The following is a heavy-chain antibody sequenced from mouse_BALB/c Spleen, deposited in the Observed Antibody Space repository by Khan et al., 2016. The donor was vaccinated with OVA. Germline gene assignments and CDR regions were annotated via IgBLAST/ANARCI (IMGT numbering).Heavy chain of an antibody. CDR2: INTDNGEA. J-gene: IGHJ3*01. CDR3: TYYDYEACFTY. Sequence: QIQLVQSGPELRKPGETVKISCKTSGYPFIDYSMHWIKQAPGEGLKWMGWINTDNGEATYTDDLKGRLAFSLETSVSTAYLHINNLKNDDTATYSGTYYDYEACFTYWGQGTLVTVSA. V-gene: IGHV9-2-1*01. D-gene: IGHD2-10*01. CDR1: GYPFIDYS.